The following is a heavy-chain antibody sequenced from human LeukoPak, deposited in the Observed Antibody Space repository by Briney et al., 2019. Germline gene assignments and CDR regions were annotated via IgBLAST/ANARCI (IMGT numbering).Heavy chain of an antibody. CDR1: GFTFSSYA. D-gene: IGHD6-19*01. V-gene: IGHV3-30-3*01. J-gene: IGHJ4*02. CDR2: ISYDGSNK. Sequence: GGSLRLSCAASGFTFSSYAMHWVRQAPGKGLEWVAVISYDGSNKYYADSVKGRFTISRGNSKNTLYLQMNSLRAEDTAVYYCARESVHIAVAGTVDYWGQGTLVTVSS. CDR3: ARESVHIAVAGTVDY.